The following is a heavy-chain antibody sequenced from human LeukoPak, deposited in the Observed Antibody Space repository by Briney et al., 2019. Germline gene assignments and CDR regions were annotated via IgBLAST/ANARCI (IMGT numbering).Heavy chain of an antibody. Sequence: GGSLRLSCAASGFTFSDYAMSWVRQAPGKGLEWVSAISGVGAKPYYTDSVKGRFTISRDNSKNTLYLQLNSLRADDTAVYNCAKLSPHGGIGYWGQGTLVTVSS. CDR2: ISGVGAKP. D-gene: IGHD4-23*01. CDR1: GFTFSDYA. CDR3: AKLSPHGGIGY. V-gene: IGHV3-23*01. J-gene: IGHJ4*02.